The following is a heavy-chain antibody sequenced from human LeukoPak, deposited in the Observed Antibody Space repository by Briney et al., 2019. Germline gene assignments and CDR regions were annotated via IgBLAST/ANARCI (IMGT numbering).Heavy chain of an antibody. Sequence: GGSLRLSCAASGFTFSGSAMHWVRQASGKGLEWVGRIRSKANSYATAYAASVKGRFTISRDDSKNTAYLQMNSLRAEDTAVYYCARAGIYYGSGSYYSYFDYWGQGTLVTVSS. V-gene: IGHV3-73*01. D-gene: IGHD3-10*01. CDR3: ARAGIYYGSGSYYSYFDY. CDR2: IRSKANSYAT. J-gene: IGHJ4*02. CDR1: GFTFSGSA.